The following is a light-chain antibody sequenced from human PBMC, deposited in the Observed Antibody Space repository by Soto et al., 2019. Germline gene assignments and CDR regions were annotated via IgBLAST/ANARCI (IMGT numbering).Light chain of an antibody. Sequence: EIVITQSPSTLSVSPGERATLSCRASQSVSSNIGWYQQKPGQAPRLLIYAASTRATGIPARFSGSGSGTEFTLTISSLQSEDFAVYYCQQYNNWPKTFGQGTK. J-gene: IGKJ1*01. CDR1: QSVSSN. CDR3: QQYNNWPKT. CDR2: AAS. V-gene: IGKV3-15*01.